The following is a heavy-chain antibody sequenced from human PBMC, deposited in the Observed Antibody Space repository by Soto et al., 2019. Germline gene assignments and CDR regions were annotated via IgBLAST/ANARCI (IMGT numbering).Heavy chain of an antibody. D-gene: IGHD3-22*01. CDR1: GFTFSSYA. J-gene: IGHJ4*02. CDR3: AKDRPTYYYDSSGSSPFDY. CDR2: ISGSGGST. V-gene: IGHV3-23*01. Sequence: PGGSLRLSCAASGFTFSSYAMSWVRQAPGKGLEWVSAISGSGGSTYYADSVKGRFTISRDNSKNTLYLQMNSLRAEDTAVYYCAKDRPTYYYDSSGSSPFDYWGQGTLVPVSS.